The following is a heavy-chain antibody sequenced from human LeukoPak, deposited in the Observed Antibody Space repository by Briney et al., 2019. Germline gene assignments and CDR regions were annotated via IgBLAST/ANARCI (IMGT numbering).Heavy chain of an antibody. CDR1: GYTFTSYY. J-gene: IGHJ4*02. CDR2: IIPIFGTA. V-gene: IGHV1-69*13. Sequence: GASVKVSCKASGYTFTSYYMHWVRQAPGQGLEWMGGIIPIFGTANYAQKFQGRVTITADESTSTAYMELSSLRSEDTAVYYCASNSSGWYAFDYWGQGTLVTVSS. CDR3: ASNSSGWYAFDY. D-gene: IGHD6-19*01.